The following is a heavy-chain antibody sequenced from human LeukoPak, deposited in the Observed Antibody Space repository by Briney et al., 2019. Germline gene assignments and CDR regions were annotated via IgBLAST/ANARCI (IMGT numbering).Heavy chain of an antibody. J-gene: IGHJ4*02. Sequence: GGPLRLSCAASGFSVSSNYLSWVRQAPGKGLEWVSVLYGTGKTYYADSVKGRFTISRDNSKNTLYLQMNSLRAEDTAVYYCAKDRSITIFGVVTGGGFDYWGQGTLVTVSS. V-gene: IGHV3-66*01. CDR3: AKDRSITIFGVVTGGGFDY. D-gene: IGHD3-3*01. CDR1: GFSVSSNY. CDR2: LYGTGKT.